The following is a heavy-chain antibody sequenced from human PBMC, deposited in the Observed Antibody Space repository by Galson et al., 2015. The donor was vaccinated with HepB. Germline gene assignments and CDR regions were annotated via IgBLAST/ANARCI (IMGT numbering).Heavy chain of an antibody. Sequence: SLRLSCAASGFTFSSYAMSWVRQAPGKGLEWVSAISGSGGSTYYADSVKGRFPISRDNSKNTLYLQMNSLRAEDTAVYYCANSNLRERSSSWYWNPIDYWGQGTLVTVSS. CDR2: ISGSGGST. D-gene: IGHD6-13*01. CDR1: GFTFSSYA. V-gene: IGHV3-23*01. J-gene: IGHJ4*02. CDR3: ANSNLRERSSSWYWNPIDY.